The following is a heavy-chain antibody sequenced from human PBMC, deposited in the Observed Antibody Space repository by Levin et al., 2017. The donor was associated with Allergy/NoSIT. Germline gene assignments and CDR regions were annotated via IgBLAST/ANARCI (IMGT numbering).Heavy chain of an antibody. J-gene: IGHJ4*02. CDR2: IIPILGIA. D-gene: IGHD2-21*01. V-gene: IGHV1-69*02. CDR1: GGTFSSYT. Sequence: KISCKASGGTFSSYTISWVRQAPGQGLEWMGRIIPILGIANYAQKFQGRVTITADKSTSTAYMELSSLRSEDTAVYYCATDEGGIGDLRGVVRWGQGTLVTVSS. CDR3: ATDEGGIGDLRGVVR.